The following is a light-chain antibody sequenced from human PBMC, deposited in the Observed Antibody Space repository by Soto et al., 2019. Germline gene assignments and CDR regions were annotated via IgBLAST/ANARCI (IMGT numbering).Light chain of an antibody. J-gene: IGKJ4*01. CDR1: QSISSY. CDR3: QQYTTYPLT. Sequence: DIQVTQSPSSLSASVGDRITITCRASQSISSYLNWYQQKPGKAPKLLISKASSLESGVPSRFSGSGSGTEFTLTIDSLQPDDFATFYCQQYTTYPLTFGGGTKVDI. CDR2: KAS. V-gene: IGKV1-5*03.